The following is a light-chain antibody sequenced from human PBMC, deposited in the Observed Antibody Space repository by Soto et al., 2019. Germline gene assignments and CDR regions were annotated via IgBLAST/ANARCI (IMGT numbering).Light chain of an antibody. Sequence: EIVMTQSPATLSVSPGERATLSCRASQSVNSNLAWYQQKPGQAPRLLIYGVSTRATGFPARFGGSGSGTEFTLTISSLQSEDFAIYYCQQYNNWPLTFGGGTKVETK. J-gene: IGKJ4*01. CDR3: QQYNNWPLT. CDR1: QSVNSN. CDR2: GVS. V-gene: IGKV3-15*01.